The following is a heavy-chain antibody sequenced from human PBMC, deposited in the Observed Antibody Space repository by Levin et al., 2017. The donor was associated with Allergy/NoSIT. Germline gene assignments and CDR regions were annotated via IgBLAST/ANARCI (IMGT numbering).Heavy chain of an antibody. V-gene: IGHV2-70*11. D-gene: IGHD6-19*01. CDR3: ARIVAGPDYFDY. Sequence: ASGPTLVKPTQTLTLTCTFSGFSLTTNKMCVNWIRQPPGGALEWLARIDWDDDKYYSTSLKTRLTISKDISKNQVVLTMTNMDPVDTATYFCARIVAGPDYFDYWGQGTLVTVSS. CDR2: IDWDDDK. CDR1: GFSLTTNKMC. J-gene: IGHJ4*02.